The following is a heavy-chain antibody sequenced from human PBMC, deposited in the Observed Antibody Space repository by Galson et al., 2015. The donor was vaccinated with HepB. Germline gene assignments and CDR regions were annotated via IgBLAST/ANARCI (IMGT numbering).Heavy chain of an antibody. CDR2: ISSSSSTI. CDR3: AREGDCSSTSCYIYYYYGMDV. CDR1: GFTFSSYS. J-gene: IGHJ6*02. D-gene: IGHD2-2*01. Sequence: SLRLSCAASGFTFSSYSMNWVRQAPGKGLEWVSYISSSSSTIYYADSVKGRFTISRDNAKNSLYLQMSSLRDEDTAVYYCAREGDCSSTSCYIYYYYGMDVWGQGTTVTVSS. V-gene: IGHV3-48*02.